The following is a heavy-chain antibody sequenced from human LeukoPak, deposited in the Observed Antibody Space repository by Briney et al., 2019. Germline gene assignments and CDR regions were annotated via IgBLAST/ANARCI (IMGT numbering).Heavy chain of an antibody. CDR3: ARGGGTMVRGVIHAYFDY. CDR2: IDHSGST. CDR1: GGSFSGYY. Sequence: SETLSLTCAVYGGSFSGYYWSWIRQPPGKGLEWIGEIDHSGSTNYNPSLKSRVTISVDTSKNQFSLKLSSVTAADTAVYYCARGGGTMVRGVIHAYFDYWGQGTLVTVS. D-gene: IGHD3-10*01. J-gene: IGHJ4*02. V-gene: IGHV4-34*01.